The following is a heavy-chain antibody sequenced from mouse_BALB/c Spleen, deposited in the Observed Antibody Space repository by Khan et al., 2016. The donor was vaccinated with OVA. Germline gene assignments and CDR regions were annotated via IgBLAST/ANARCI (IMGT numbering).Heavy chain of an antibody. D-gene: IGHD2-3*01. CDR2: IYPGSDNA. V-gene: IGHV1-81*01. J-gene: IGHJ2*01. CDR3: ARGDGYYVYFDY. CDR1: GYTFTYYV. Sequence: QVQLQQSGPELVKPGASVKMSSKASGYTFTYYVITWVKQRTGQGLEWIGEIYPGSDNAYYNERFKGKATLTADKSSNTTHMQLSSLTSEDSAVYFCARGDGYYVYFDYWGQGTTLTVSS.